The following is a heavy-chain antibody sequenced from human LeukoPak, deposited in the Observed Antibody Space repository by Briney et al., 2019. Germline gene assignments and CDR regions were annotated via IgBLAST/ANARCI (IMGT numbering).Heavy chain of an antibody. CDR2: IRKKNAGYTT. CDR3: TREGGEGDYTAFDL. J-gene: IGHJ3*01. CDR1: GFTFSSYA. V-gene: IGHV3-72*01. Sequence: GGSLGLPCAASGFTFSSYAISWVPQAPGKGLEWFGRIRKKNAGYTTESAASGKGRFVVSRDDSKDSVFLQMNSLETEDTAVYYCTREGGEGDYTAFDLWGQGTMVTVSS. D-gene: IGHD3-3*01.